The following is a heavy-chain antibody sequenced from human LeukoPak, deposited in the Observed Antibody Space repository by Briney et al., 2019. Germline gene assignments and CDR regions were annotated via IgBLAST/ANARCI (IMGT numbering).Heavy chain of an antibody. CDR2: IDHSGST. Sequence: SETLSLTCAVYGGSFSGYHWNWIRQPPGKGLEWIGEIDHSGSTNYNPSLKSRVTISVDTSKNQFSLNLSSVTAADTAVYFCARGVRIAVAAPHLNYWGQGTLVTVSS. J-gene: IGHJ4*02. V-gene: IGHV4-34*01. CDR3: ARGVRIAVAAPHLNY. D-gene: IGHD6-19*01. CDR1: GGSFSGYH.